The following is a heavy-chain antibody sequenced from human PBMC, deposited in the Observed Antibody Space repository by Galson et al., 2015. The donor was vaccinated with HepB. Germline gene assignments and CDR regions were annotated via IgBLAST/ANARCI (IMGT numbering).Heavy chain of an antibody. J-gene: IGHJ4*02. CDR1: GFMFKNAW. CDR3: TTDRRRYFDY. V-gene: IGHV3-15*01. Sequence: SLRLSCATSGFMFKNAWLSWVRQAPGKRLEWIGRSKSKSEGGTIDYAAPVKGRFSISRDDSENTLYLHMNSLKIEDTAIYYCTTDRRRYFDYWGQGTLVTVSS. CDR2: SKSKSEGGTI.